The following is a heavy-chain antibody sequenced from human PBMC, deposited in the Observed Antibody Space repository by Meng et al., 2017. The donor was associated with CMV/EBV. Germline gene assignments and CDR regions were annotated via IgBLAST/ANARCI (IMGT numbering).Heavy chain of an antibody. J-gene: IGHJ6*02. CDR3: ARGTIMKRDYPHHGVDV. CDR1: EYTFIDHH. D-gene: IGHD4-11*01. V-gene: IGHV1-2*02. CDR2: INPYSGDT. Sequence: ASVKVSCKASEYTFIDHHIHWVRQAPGQGLEWTGWINPYSGDTKYAQKFQGRVTLTRDTSISTAYMDLSRLRSDDTAVYYCARGTIMKRDYPHHGVDVWGQGTTVTVSS.